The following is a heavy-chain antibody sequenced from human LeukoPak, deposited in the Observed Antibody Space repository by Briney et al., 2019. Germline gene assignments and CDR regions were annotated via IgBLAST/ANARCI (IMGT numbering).Heavy chain of an antibody. V-gene: IGHV5-51*01. D-gene: IGHD6-13*01. CDR3: ARHNSSLRYYYGMDV. J-gene: IGHJ6*02. CDR2: IYPGDSDT. Sequence: GESLKISCKGSGYSFTGYWIGWVRQMPGKGLEWMGIIYPGDSDTRYSPSFQGQVTISADKSISTAYLQWSSLKASDTAMYYCARHNSSLRYYYGMDVWGQGTTVTVSS. CDR1: GYSFTGYW.